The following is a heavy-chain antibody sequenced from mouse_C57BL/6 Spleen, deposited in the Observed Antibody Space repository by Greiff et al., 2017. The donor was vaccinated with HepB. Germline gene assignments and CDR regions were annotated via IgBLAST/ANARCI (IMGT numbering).Heavy chain of an antibody. CDR1: GYTFTSYG. CDR2: IYPRSGNT. D-gene: IGHD2-4*01. J-gene: IGHJ2*01. V-gene: IGHV1-81*01. Sequence: QVQLQQSGAELARPGASVKLSCKASGYTFTSYGISWVKQRTGQGLEWIGEIYPRSGNTYYNEKFKGKATLTADKSSSTAYMELRSLTSADSAVYFCARSVYYDYDGRRFDYWGQGTTLTVSS. CDR3: ARSVYYDYDGRRFDY.